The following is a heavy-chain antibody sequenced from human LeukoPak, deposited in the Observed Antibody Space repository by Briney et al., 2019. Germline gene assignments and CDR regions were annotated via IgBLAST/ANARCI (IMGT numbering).Heavy chain of an antibody. J-gene: IGHJ4*02. CDR2: IIPILGIA. V-gene: IGHV1-69*04. Sequence: ASVKVSCKASGGTFSSYAISWVRQAPGQGLEWMGRIIPILGIANYAQKFQGRVTITADKSTSTAYMELSSLRSEDTAVYYCARAPRRFEQIDYWGQGTLVTVSS. CDR3: ARAPRRFEQIDY. D-gene: IGHD3-3*01. CDR1: GGTFSSYA.